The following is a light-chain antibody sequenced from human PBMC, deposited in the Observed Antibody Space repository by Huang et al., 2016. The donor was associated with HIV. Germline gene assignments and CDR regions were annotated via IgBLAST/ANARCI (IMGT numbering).Light chain of an antibody. CDR1: QSVSSN. CDR2: GAS. CDR3: QQYSKWPYT. Sequence: EIAMTQSPATLSVSPGERATLSCRASQSVSSNLAWYRQKPGQAPRLLVYGASTRATGIPDSFSGSGSGTEFTLSISSLQSVEFAVYYCQQYSKWPYTFGQGTKLEIK. V-gene: IGKV3-15*01. J-gene: IGKJ2*01.